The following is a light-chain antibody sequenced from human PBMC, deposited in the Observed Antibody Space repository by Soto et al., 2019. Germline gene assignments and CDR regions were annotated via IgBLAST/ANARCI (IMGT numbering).Light chain of an antibody. CDR2: AAS. Sequence: DVQMTQSPSSVSASVGDRFTITCRASQLISSWLAWYQQKPGTPPKLLIYAASNLESGVPSRFSGSESGTEFTLTISSLQPEDFATYYCQQSYSTPQFGQGTKVDIK. J-gene: IGKJ1*01. CDR1: QLISSW. CDR3: QQSYSTPQ. V-gene: IGKV1-12*01.